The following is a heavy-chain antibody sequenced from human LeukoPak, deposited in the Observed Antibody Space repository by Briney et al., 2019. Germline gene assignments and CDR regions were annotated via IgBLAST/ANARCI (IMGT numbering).Heavy chain of an antibody. J-gene: IGHJ4*02. CDR2: IYYNGST. Sequence: SETLSLTCTVSGGSISGHYWSWIRQPPKKGLEWIGFIYYNGSTNYNPSLKSRVTISVDTSKNQFSLKLNSVTAADTAVYYCARASGPEDFAYWGQGTLVTVSS. V-gene: IGHV4-59*11. D-gene: IGHD2-15*01. CDR3: ARASGPEDFAY. CDR1: GGSISGHY.